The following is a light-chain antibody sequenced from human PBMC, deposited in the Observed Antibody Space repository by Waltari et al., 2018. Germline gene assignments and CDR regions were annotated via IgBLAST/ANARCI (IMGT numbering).Light chain of an antibody. CDR1: KLGDKY. Sequence: SYELTQPPSVSVSPGQTASITCSGNKLGDKYASWYQQRPGQSPVLVIYQDGKRPSGIPERFSGANSGNTATLTISGTQAMDEADYYCQAWDSSTVIFGGGTKLTVL. CDR2: QDG. J-gene: IGLJ2*01. V-gene: IGLV3-1*01. CDR3: QAWDSSTVI.